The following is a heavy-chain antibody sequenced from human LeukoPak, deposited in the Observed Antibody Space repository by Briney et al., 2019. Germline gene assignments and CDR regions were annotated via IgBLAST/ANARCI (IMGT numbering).Heavy chain of an antibody. J-gene: IGHJ4*02. Sequence: GRSLRLSCAASGFTFNNYGMHWVRQAPGKGLEWVAVIWYDGSNKYYADSVKGRFTISRDNSKNTLYLQMDSLRAEDTAVYYCARDPDYYGSGSYYVSDYWGQGTLVAVSS. V-gene: IGHV3-33*01. CDR3: ARDPDYYGSGSYYVSDY. D-gene: IGHD3-10*01. CDR2: IWYDGSNK. CDR1: GFTFNNYG.